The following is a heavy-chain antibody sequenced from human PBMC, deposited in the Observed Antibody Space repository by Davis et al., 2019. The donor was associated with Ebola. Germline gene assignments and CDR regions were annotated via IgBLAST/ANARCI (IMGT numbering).Heavy chain of an antibody. V-gene: IGHV3-48*03. CDR2: IDGSGDTV. CDR3: ASLYSRTCPWCRDY. Sequence: PGGSLRLSCAASGFAFSNYELNWVRQAPGKGLEWLSYIDGSGDTVYYAESVRGRFTISRDNAKNSLYLQMNSLKAEDTAVYYCASLYSRTCPWCRDYWGQGTLVTVSS. J-gene: IGHJ4*02. D-gene: IGHD6-13*01. CDR1: GFAFSNYE.